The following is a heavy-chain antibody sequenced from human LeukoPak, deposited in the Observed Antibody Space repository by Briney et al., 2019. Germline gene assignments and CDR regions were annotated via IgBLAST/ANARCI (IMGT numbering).Heavy chain of an antibody. J-gene: IGHJ4*02. CDR2: INPNSGGT. CDR1: GCTFTGYY. D-gene: IGHD3-22*01. CDR3: ATYFLDTSARD. Sequence: ASVKVSCKASGCTFTGYYMFWVRQAPGQGLEWMGWINPNSGGTNYAQKFQDRVTMTSDTSISTGYMELSSLRSDDTAVYYCATYFLDTSARDWGQGTLVTVSS. V-gene: IGHV1-2*02.